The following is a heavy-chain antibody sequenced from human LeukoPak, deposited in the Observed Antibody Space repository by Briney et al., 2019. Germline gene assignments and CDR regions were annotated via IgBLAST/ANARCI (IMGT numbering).Heavy chain of an antibody. D-gene: IGHD3-10*01. Sequence: SETLSLTCAVYGGSFSGYYWSWIRQPPGKGLEWIGEINHSGSTNYNPSLKSRVTISVDTSKNQFSLKLSSVTAADTAVYHCARGPVYYYGSGSYCYFDYWGQGTLVTVSS. CDR1: GGSFSGYY. J-gene: IGHJ4*02. CDR2: INHSGST. V-gene: IGHV4-34*01. CDR3: ARGPVYYYGSGSYCYFDY.